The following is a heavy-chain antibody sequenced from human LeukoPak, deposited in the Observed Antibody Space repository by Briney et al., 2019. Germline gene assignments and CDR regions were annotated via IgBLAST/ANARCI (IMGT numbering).Heavy chain of an antibody. J-gene: IGHJ6*03. CDR2: ISGSGGST. D-gene: IGHD4-11*01. CDR1: GFTFSSYA. V-gene: IGHV3-23*01. CDR3: AKADTVTTYYYMDV. Sequence: PGGSLRLSCAASGFTFSSYAMSWVRQAPGKGLEWFSAISGSGGSTYYADSVKGRFTISRDNSKNTLYLQMNSLRAEDTAVYYCAKADTVTTYYYMDVWGKGTTVTVSS.